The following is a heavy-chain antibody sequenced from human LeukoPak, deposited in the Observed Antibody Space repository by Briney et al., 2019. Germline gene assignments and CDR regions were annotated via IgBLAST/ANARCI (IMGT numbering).Heavy chain of an antibody. Sequence: SETLSLTCTVSGGSISSGDYYWSWIRQPPGKGLEWIGYIYYSGSTYYTPSLKSRVTISVDTSKNQFSLKLSSVTAADTAVYYCARAPRRITIFGVVHGAFDYWGQGTLVTVSS. CDR3: ARAPRRITIFGVVHGAFDY. V-gene: IGHV4-30-4*01. D-gene: IGHD3-3*01. J-gene: IGHJ4*02. CDR1: GGSISSGDYY. CDR2: IYYSGST.